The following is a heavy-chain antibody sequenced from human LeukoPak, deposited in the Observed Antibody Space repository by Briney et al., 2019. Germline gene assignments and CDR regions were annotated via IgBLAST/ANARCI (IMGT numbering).Heavy chain of an antibody. CDR2: INPDKGAT. J-gene: IGHJ4*02. Sequence: ASVKVSCKASGYTFDGYYIHWVRRAPGQGLEWLGWINPDKGATKTAQKFRDRVIMTTDKSLATAYMEVTNLTSDDTAVYTRSSSDCSSGSCYTNTNFDHWGQGSLVTVSS. D-gene: IGHD2-15*01. V-gene: IGHV1-2*02. CDR3: SSSDCSSGSCYTNTNFDH. CDR1: GYTFDGYY.